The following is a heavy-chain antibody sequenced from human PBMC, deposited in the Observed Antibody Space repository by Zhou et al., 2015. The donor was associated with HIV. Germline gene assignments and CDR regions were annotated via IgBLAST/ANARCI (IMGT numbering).Heavy chain of an antibody. Sequence: QVQLVQSGAEVKKPGSSVKVSCKASGGTFSSYAISWLRQAPGQGLEWMGWINPNSGGTNYAQKFQGRVTMTRDTSINTAYMDLGSLRSDDSAVYYCAKYGTSTSWAYWGQGTLVTVSS. D-gene: IGHD2/OR15-2a*01. CDR1: GGTFSSYA. CDR3: AKYGTSTSWAY. J-gene: IGHJ4*02. V-gene: IGHV1-2*02. CDR2: INPNSGGT.